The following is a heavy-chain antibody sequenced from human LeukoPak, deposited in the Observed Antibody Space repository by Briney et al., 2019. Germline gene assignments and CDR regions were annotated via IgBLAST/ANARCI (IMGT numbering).Heavy chain of an antibody. CDR1: GFTFSSYG. CDR2: IRYDGSNK. D-gene: IGHD6-13*01. V-gene: IGHV3-30*02. Sequence: GGALRLSCAASGFTFSSYGMHWVRQAPGKGLEAVAFIRYDGSNKYYADSVKGRFTISRDNSKNTLYLQMNSLRAEDTAVYYCAKDRGLYSSSLYFDYWGQGTLVTVSS. J-gene: IGHJ4*02. CDR3: AKDRGLYSSSLYFDY.